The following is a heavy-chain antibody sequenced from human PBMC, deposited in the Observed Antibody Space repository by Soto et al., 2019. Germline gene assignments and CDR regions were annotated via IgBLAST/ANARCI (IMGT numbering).Heavy chain of an antibody. V-gene: IGHV3-21*01. Sequence: EVRLVESGGGLVKPGGSLRLSCAASGFTFSSYSMNWVRQAPGKGLEWVSSISSSSSYIYYADSVKGRFTISRDNAKNSLYLQMNSLRAEDTAVYYCARDDSYYGSGSYHFDYWGQGTLVTVSS. CDR2: ISSSSSYI. CDR3: ARDDSYYGSGSYHFDY. CDR1: GFTFSSYS. D-gene: IGHD3-10*01. J-gene: IGHJ4*02.